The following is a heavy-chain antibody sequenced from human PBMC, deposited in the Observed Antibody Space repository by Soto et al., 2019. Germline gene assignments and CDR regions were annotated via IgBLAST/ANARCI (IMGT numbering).Heavy chain of an antibody. V-gene: IGHV5-10-1*01. D-gene: IGHD2-8*01. CDR3: ARIYCTTSTCDRWFDP. CDR2: IDPGDTYA. J-gene: IGHJ5*02. Sequence: LGESLKISCTGFGYTFTTFWISWVRQMPGKGLEWMGRIDPGDTYATYSPAFQGHVTISADKATSTAYLQWSSLKASDTAMYFCARIYCTTSTCDRWFDPWGQGTLVTVSS. CDR1: GYTFTTFW.